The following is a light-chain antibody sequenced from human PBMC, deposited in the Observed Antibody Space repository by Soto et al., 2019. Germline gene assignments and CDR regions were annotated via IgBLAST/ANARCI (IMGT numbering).Light chain of an antibody. Sequence: EIVMTQSPATLSVSPGERATLACRDIQSVRSNSAWYQQKPGQAPRLLLYGASTRATGIPARFSGSGSGTEFTLTISSLQSEDFAVYYCQQYNNWPSLLTFGGGTNVDI. CDR3: QQYNNWPSLLT. CDR2: GAS. J-gene: IGKJ4*01. CDR1: QSVRSN. V-gene: IGKV3-15*01.